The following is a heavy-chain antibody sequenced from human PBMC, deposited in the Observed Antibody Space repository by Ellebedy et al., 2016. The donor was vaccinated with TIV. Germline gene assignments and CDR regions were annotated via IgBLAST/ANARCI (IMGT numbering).Heavy chain of an antibody. CDR1: GFTLSYYS. Sequence: GESLKISXAASGFTLSYYSMNWVRQAPGKGLEWVSSSSRSSSHIYYADSVKGRFTISRDNAKNSLYLQMNSLSAEDTAVYYCARAVALTTPFENWGQGTLVTVSS. D-gene: IGHD4-17*01. CDR2: SSRSSSHI. CDR3: ARAVALTTPFEN. J-gene: IGHJ4*02. V-gene: IGHV3-21*01.